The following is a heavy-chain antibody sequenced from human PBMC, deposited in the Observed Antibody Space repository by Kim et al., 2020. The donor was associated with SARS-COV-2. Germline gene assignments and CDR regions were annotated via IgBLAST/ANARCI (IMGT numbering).Heavy chain of an antibody. CDR3: ARRGSNYGLEY. J-gene: IGHJ4*02. D-gene: IGHD1-26*01. CDR1: GGSVSSGSVY. CDR2: IHYTGST. Sequence: SETLSRTCTVSGGSVSSGSVYWTWIRQSPGKGLEWIGSIHYTGSTYYSPSLKSRVTISVHTSTNQFSLKFSSVTAADTAVYYCARRGSNYGLEYWGQGTVVTVSS. V-gene: IGHV4-39*01.